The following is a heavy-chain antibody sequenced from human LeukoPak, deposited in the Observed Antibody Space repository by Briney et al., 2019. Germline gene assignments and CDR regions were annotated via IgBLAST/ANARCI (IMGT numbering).Heavy chain of an antibody. CDR2: IEGKTNNYAT. J-gene: IGHJ4*02. CDR1: GFTFSGSP. V-gene: IGHV3-73*01. CDR3: TTNSTDY. Sequence: PGGSLRLSCAASGFTFSGSPMHWVRQASGRGLEWVGRIEGKTNNYATTYVASVKGRLTISRDDSKNTAYLQMNSLKTEDTAVYYCTTNSTDYWGQGTLVTVSS.